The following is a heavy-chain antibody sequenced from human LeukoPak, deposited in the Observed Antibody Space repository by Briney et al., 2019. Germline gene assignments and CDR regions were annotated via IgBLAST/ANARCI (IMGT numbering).Heavy chain of an antibody. CDR3: ARRTYLAYCGGDCYPDDY. J-gene: IGHJ4*02. CDR1: GGSFSGYY. D-gene: IGHD2-21*02. Sequence: SETLSLTCAVYGGSFSGYYWSWIRQPPGKGLEWIGEINHSGSTNYNPSLKSRVTISVDTSKNQFSLKLSSVTAADTAVYYCARRTYLAYCGGDCYPDDYWGQGTLVTVSS. V-gene: IGHV4-34*01. CDR2: INHSGST.